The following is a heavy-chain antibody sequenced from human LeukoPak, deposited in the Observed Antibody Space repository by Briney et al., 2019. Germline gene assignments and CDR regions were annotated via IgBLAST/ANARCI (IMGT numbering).Heavy chain of an antibody. D-gene: IGHD3-16*01. J-gene: IGHJ3*02. Sequence: PGGSLRLSCAASGFTFSSYAMHWVRQAPGKGLEYVSAISSNGGSTYYANSVKGRFTISRDNSKNTLYLQMGSLRYGDTAVYYCARRKYNYAYRDAFDTWGQGTMVTVSS. CDR3: ARRKYNYAYRDAFDT. CDR2: ISSNGGST. CDR1: GFTFSSYA. V-gene: IGHV3-64*01.